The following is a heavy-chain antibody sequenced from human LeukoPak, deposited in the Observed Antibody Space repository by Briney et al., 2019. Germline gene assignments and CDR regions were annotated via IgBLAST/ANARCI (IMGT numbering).Heavy chain of an antibody. V-gene: IGHV3-7*03. CDR1: GFTVSSIY. Sequence: GGSLRLSCAASGFTVSSIYMSWVRQAPGKGLEWVANIKLDGSEKNYVDSVKGRFTISRDNAKNSLYLQMNSLRAEDTAVYYCARFSGGHSSSWHPYYFDYWGQGTLVTVSS. CDR2: IKLDGSEK. CDR3: ARFSGGHSSSWHPYYFDY. D-gene: IGHD6-13*01. J-gene: IGHJ4*02.